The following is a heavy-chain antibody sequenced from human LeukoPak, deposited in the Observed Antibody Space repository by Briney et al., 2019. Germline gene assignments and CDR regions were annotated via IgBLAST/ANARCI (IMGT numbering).Heavy chain of an antibody. CDR1: GFTFGDYA. D-gene: IGHD6-6*01. CDR3: ARPAARIAARPGYFDY. V-gene: IGHV3-30*02. Sequence: PGGSLRLSCTASGFTFGDYAMSWVRQAPGKGLEWVAFIRYDGSNKYYADSVKGRFTISRDNSKNTLYLQMNSLRAEDTAVYYCARPAARIAARPGYFDYWGQGTLVTVSS. CDR2: IRYDGSNK. J-gene: IGHJ4*02.